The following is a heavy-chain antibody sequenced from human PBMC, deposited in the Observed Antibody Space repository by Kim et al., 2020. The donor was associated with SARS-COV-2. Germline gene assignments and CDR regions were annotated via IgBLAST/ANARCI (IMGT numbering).Heavy chain of an antibody. Sequence: GGSLRLSCAASGFTFSSYWMSWVRQAPGKGLEWVANIKQDGSEKYYVDSVKGRFTISRDNAKNSLYLQMNSLRAEDTAVYYCARDRWLVYGVGDYWGQGTLVTVSS. CDR2: IKQDGSEK. CDR1: GFTFSSYW. CDR3: ARDRWLVYGVGDY. J-gene: IGHJ4*02. D-gene: IGHD6-19*01. V-gene: IGHV3-7*01.